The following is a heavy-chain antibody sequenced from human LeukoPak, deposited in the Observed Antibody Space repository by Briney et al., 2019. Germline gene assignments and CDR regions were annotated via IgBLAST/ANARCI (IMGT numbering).Heavy chain of an antibody. D-gene: IGHD2-21*01. Sequence: KPSETLSLTCTVSGGAISSYYWSWIPQPPGKGLGWIGYIYYSGSTNYNPSLKSRVTISVDTSKNQFSLKLSSVTAADTAVYYCARDPQGDDAFDIWGQGTMVTVSS. CDR3: ARDPQGDDAFDI. CDR2: IYYSGST. CDR1: GGAISSYY. J-gene: IGHJ3*02. V-gene: IGHV4-59*01.